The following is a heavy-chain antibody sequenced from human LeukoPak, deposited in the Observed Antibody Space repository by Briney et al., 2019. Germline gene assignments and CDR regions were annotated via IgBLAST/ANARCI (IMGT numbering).Heavy chain of an antibody. J-gene: IGHJ4*02. Sequence: AGGSLRLSCAASGFTFSDHYMDWVRQAPGKGLEWVGRTRNKAKSYTTEYAASVKGRFTISRDDSKNSLYLQMNSLKTEDTAVYYCARLTYSICWYYDYWGQGTLVTVSS. CDR1: GFTFSDHY. D-gene: IGHD6-13*01. CDR3: ARLTYSICWYYDY. V-gene: IGHV3-72*01. CDR2: TRNKAKSYTT.